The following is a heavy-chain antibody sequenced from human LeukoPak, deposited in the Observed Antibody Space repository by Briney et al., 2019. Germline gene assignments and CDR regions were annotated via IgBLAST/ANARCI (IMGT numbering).Heavy chain of an antibody. V-gene: IGHV3-15*01. CDR1: GITFISAW. Sequence: GGSLRLSCTASGITFISAWMNWVRQAPGKGLECVGRIKSKTDGGTAEHAAPVKGRFIISRDESKNTLYLQMNSLNSDDTGVYYCATALRGVGFWGQGTLVTVPS. J-gene: IGHJ1*01. CDR2: IKSKTDGGTA. D-gene: IGHD3-3*01. CDR3: ATALRGVGF.